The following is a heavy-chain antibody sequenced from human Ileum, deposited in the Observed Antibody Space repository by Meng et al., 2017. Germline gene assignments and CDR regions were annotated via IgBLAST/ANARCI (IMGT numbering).Heavy chain of an antibody. CDR3: ARHGGYYQGF. V-gene: IGHV4-4*02. Sequence: GRGVWNPSGTLSRTCSVSSGSITSDTYWSWSRRPPGKGLEWIGQISHSGSTFYNPSLKSRVTMSVDKSKSQFSLMLTSVTAADTAVYYCARHGGYYQGFWGQGTLVTVSS. J-gene: IGHJ4*02. CDR1: SGSITSDTY. D-gene: IGHD4-23*01. CDR2: ISHSGST.